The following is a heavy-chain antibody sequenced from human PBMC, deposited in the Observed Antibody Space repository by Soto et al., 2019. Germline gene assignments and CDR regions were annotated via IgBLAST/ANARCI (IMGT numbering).Heavy chain of an antibody. CDR3: AKDRRPYYGSGSYFDATFDY. CDR2: ISGSGGST. Sequence: GGSLRLSCAASGFTFSSYAMSWVRQAPGKGLEWVSAISGSGGSTYYADSVKGRFTISRDNSKNTLYLQMNSLRAEDTAVYYCAKDRRPYYGSGSYFDATFDYWGQGTLVTVSS. CDR1: GFTFSSYA. J-gene: IGHJ4*02. V-gene: IGHV3-23*01. D-gene: IGHD3-10*01.